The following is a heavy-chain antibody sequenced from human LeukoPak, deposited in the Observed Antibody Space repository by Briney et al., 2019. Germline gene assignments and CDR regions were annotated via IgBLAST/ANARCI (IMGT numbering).Heavy chain of an antibody. CDR3: SKARIVGPPTPLRF. V-gene: IGHV3-30*18. D-gene: IGHD1-26*01. Sequence: GGSLRLPCAVSGFTFSSYGMHWVRQAPGKGLEWVAVISYDGSNKYYADSVKGRFTISRDNSKNTLYLQMNSLRAEDTAVYYCSKARIVGPPTPLRFWGQGTLVTVSS. CDR1: GFTFSSYG. CDR2: ISYDGSNK. J-gene: IGHJ4*02.